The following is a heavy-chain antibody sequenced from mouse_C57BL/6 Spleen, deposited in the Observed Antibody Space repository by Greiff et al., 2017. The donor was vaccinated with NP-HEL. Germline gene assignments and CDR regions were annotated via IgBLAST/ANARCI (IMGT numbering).Heavy chain of an antibody. V-gene: IGHV1-55*01. J-gene: IGHJ3*01. Sequence: QVQLQQPGAELVKPGASVKMSCKASGYTFTSYWITWVKQRPGQGLEWIGDIYPGSGSTNYNEKFKSKATLTVDTSSSTAYMQLSSLTSEDSAVYYCARWPDYDYGGAWFAYWGQGTLVTVSA. D-gene: IGHD2-4*01. CDR2: IYPGSGST. CDR3: ARWPDYDYGGAWFAY. CDR1: GYTFTSYW.